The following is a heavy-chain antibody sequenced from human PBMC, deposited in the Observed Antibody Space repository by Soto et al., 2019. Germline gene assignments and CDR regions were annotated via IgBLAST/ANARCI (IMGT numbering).Heavy chain of an antibody. D-gene: IGHD3-10*01. Sequence: EVQLAESGGGLVKPGGSLRLSCAASGFTFSTYNMNWVRQAPGKGLEWVSSISSGSSYIYYADSVKGRFTISRDNAKNSLYLQMNSLRAEDTAVYYCARTDRFYGSGSYFRYSDYWGQGTLVTVSS. CDR2: ISSGSSYI. V-gene: IGHV3-21*01. CDR3: ARTDRFYGSGSYFRYSDY. CDR1: GFTFSTYN. J-gene: IGHJ4*02.